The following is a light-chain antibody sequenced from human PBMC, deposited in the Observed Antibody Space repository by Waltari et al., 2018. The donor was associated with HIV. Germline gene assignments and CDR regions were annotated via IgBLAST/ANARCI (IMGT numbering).Light chain of an antibody. J-gene: IGLJ3*02. Sequence: QTVVTQEPSFSVSPGGTVTLPCGLSSVSVSTSYYPSWYQRTPGHAQRTVMYSPNSLSREFRDRFSGSSGGNEAVLTNGGAQADDEADYYCVLCIGNGIWLFGGGAKLTVL. CDR2: SPN. V-gene: IGLV8-61*01. CDR3: VLCIGNGIWL. CDR1: SVSVSTSYY.